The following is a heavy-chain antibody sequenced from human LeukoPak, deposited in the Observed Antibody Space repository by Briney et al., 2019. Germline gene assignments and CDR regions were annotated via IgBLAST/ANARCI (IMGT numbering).Heavy chain of an antibody. D-gene: IGHD6-13*01. CDR2: ISSSGSYI. CDR3: ARDSGSSWYFGL. Sequence: PGGSLRLSCAASGFTFSSYSMNWVRPAPGKGLEWVSYISSSGSYIYYADSVKGRFTISRDNAKSSLDLQLNSLRAEDTAVYYCARDSGSSWYFGLWGRGTLVTVSS. CDR1: GFTFSSYS. V-gene: IGHV3-21*06. J-gene: IGHJ2*01.